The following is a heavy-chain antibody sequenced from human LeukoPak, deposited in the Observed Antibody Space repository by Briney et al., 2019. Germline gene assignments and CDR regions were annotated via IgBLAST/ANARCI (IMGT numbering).Heavy chain of an antibody. CDR1: GYTFTGYY. CDR3: ARALSYYDILTGYYAGSYFDY. J-gene: IGHJ4*02. V-gene: IGHV1-2*02. D-gene: IGHD3-9*01. CDR2: INPNSGGT. Sequence: ASVKVSCKASGYTFTGYYMHWVRQAPGQGLEWMGWINPNSGGTNYAQKFQGRVTMTRDTSISTAYMELSRLRSDDTAVYYCARALSYYDILTGYYAGSYFDYWGQGTLVTVSS.